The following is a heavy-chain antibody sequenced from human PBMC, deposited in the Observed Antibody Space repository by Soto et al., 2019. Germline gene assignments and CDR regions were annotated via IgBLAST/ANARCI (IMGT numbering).Heavy chain of an antibody. V-gene: IGHV4-30-2*01. Sequence: ASETLSLTCAVSGGSISSGGYSWSWIRQPPGKGLEWIGYIYHSGSTYYNPSLKSRVTISVDRSKNQFSLKLSSVTAADTAVYYCARAEPHTWFDLWGHGTLVTVSS. CDR1: GGSISSGGYS. CDR3: ARAEPHTWFDL. CDR2: IYHSGST. D-gene: IGHD1-1*01. J-gene: IGHJ5*02.